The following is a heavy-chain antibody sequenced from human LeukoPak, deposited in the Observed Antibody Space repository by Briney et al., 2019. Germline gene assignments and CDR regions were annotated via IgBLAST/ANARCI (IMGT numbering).Heavy chain of an antibody. CDR3: ARQYCSSTSCYGTNWFDP. Sequence: GESLKISCKGSGYSFTSYWIGWVRQMPGKGLEWMGIIYPGDSDTRYSPSFQGQITISADKSISTAYLQWSSLKASDTAMYYCARQYCSSTSCYGTNWFDPWGQGTLVTVSS. CDR1: GYSFTSYW. J-gene: IGHJ5*02. D-gene: IGHD2-2*01. V-gene: IGHV5-51*01. CDR2: IYPGDSDT.